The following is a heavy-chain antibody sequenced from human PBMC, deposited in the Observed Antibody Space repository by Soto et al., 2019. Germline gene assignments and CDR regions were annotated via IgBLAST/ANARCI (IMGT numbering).Heavy chain of an antibody. CDR3: XXXXXXXXXXXXXXXDL. J-gene: IGHJ2*01. CDR1: GFTFSSYS. V-gene: IGHV3-21*01. CDR2: ISSSSSYI. Sequence: EVQLVESGGGLVKPGGSLRLSCAASGFTFSSYSMNXXXXXXXXXXXXXXSISSSSSYIYYADSVKGRFTISRDNAKXXXXXXXXXXXXXXXXXXXXXXXXXXXXXXXXXXXDLWGRGTLVTVSS.